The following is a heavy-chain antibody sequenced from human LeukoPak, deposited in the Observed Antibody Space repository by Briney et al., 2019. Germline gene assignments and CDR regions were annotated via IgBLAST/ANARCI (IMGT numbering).Heavy chain of an antibody. V-gene: IGHV1-46*01. J-gene: IGHJ4*02. CDR3: ARVTPGYFDY. CDR1: GYTFTSYY. CDR2: INPSDGST. Sequence: ASVKVSCKASGYTFTSYYIHLVRQAPGQGFEWMAIINPSDGSTTNSQKFQGRVTMTRDTSTSTVYMELSGLRSEDTAVYYCARVTPGYFDYWGQGTLVTVSS. D-gene: IGHD6-13*01.